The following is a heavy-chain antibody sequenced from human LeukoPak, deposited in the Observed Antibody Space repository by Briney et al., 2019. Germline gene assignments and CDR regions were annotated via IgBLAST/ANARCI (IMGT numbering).Heavy chain of an antibody. CDR1: GGSISSGGYS. CDR2: IYHSGST. Sequence: TLSLTCAVSGGSISSGGYSWSWIRQPPGKGLEWIGYIYHSGSTYYNPSLKSRVTISVDRSKNQFSLKLSSVTAADTAVYYCASSTVTDDAFDIWGQGTMVTVSS. CDR3: ASSTVTDDAFDI. J-gene: IGHJ3*02. V-gene: IGHV4-30-2*01. D-gene: IGHD4-17*01.